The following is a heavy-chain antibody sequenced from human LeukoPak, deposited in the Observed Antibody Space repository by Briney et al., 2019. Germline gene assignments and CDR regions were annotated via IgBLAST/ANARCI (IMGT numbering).Heavy chain of an antibody. CDR3: AKPGPLEMVYAPPGY. CDR1: GFTFSSYA. CDR2: ISGSGGST. J-gene: IGHJ4*02. V-gene: IGHV3-23*01. D-gene: IGHD2-8*01. Sequence: GGSLRLYCAASGFTFSSYAMRWVRQAPGKGLEWVSAISGSGGSTYYADSVKGRFTISRDNSKNTLYLQMNSLRAEDTAVYYCAKPGPLEMVYAPPGYWGQGTLVTVSS.